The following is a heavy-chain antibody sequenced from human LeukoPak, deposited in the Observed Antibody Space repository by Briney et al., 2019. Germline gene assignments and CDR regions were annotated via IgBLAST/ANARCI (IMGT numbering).Heavy chain of an antibody. Sequence: GGSLRLSCAASGFTFSSYGMSWVRQAPGKGLEWVSAISGSGGSTYYADSVKGRFTISRDNSKNTLYLQMNSLRAEDTAVYYCAKVTSVLLWFGELGYFDYWGQGTLVTVSS. J-gene: IGHJ4*02. CDR1: GFTFSSYG. V-gene: IGHV3-23*01. CDR2: ISGSGGST. D-gene: IGHD3-10*01. CDR3: AKVTSVLLWFGELGYFDY.